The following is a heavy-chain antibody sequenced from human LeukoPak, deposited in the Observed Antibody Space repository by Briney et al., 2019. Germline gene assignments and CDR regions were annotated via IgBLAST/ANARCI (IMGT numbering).Heavy chain of an antibody. D-gene: IGHD1-14*01. V-gene: IGHV3-30-3*01. Sequence: GGSLRLSCAASGFTFSAYAMYWVRQAPGKGLEWVAIILYDGSDKYYVDSVKGRFTISRDNSKNTLYLQMNSLRAEDTAVYYCARGGSGHLDYWGQGTLVTVSS. CDR1: GFTFSAYA. CDR3: ARGGSGHLDY. J-gene: IGHJ4*02. CDR2: ILYDGSDK.